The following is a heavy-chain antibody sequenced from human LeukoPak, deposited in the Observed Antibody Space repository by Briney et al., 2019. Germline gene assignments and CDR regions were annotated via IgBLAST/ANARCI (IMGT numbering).Heavy chain of an antibody. V-gene: IGHV4-59*01. CDR2: IYYSGST. D-gene: IGHD3-3*01. CDR3: ARGLEWPSYFFDY. CDR1: GGSISSYY. Sequence: SETLSLTCTVSGGSISSYYWSWIRQPPGKGLEWIGYIYYSGSTNYNPSLKSRVTISVDTSNNQFSLRLRSVTAADTAVYYCARGLEWPSYFFDYWGQGTLVTVSS. J-gene: IGHJ4*02.